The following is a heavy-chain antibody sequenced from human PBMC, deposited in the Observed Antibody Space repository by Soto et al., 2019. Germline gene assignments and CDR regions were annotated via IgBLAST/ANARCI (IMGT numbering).Heavy chain of an antibody. Sequence: QVQLQESGPGLLKPSHTLSLTCTVSGGSISSGVYYGSWILQHPGKGLEGIGYIYYSRSTYYNPSLMSRVTISVDTSKNQFSLKLSSVTAADTAVYYCARESGYCSGGSCSNFDYWGQGTLVTVSS. CDR1: GGSISSGVYY. J-gene: IGHJ4*02. CDR3: ARESGYCSGGSCSNFDY. D-gene: IGHD2-15*01. V-gene: IGHV4-31*03. CDR2: IYYSRST.